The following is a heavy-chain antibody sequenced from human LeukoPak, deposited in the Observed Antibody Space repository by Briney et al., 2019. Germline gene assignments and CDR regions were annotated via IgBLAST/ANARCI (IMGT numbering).Heavy chain of an antibody. CDR3: ARRIRFLEWLLENWFDP. D-gene: IGHD3-3*01. CDR2: INHSGST. Sequence: PSETLSLTCAVYGGSFSGYYWSWIRQPPGKGLEWIGEINHSGSTNYNPSLKSRVTISVDTSKNQFSLKLSSVTAADTAVYYCARRIRFLEWLLENWFDPWGQGTLVTVSS. CDR1: GGSFSGYY. J-gene: IGHJ5*02. V-gene: IGHV4-34*01.